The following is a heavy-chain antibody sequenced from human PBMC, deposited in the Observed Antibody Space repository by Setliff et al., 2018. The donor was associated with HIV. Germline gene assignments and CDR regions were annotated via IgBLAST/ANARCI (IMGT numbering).Heavy chain of an antibody. CDR1: GFTFSSYS. D-gene: IGHD6-13*01. V-gene: IGHV3-48*01. CDR2: ISSSSNTI. CDR3: ARALYRVKQQLVPHFFDY. Sequence: GGSLRLSCAASGFTFSSYSMNWVRQTPGKGLEWISYISSSSNTIYYADSVEGRFTISRDNAKNSLYLQMNSLRAEDTAMYYCARALYRVKQQLVPHFFDYWGQGTLVTVSS. J-gene: IGHJ4*02.